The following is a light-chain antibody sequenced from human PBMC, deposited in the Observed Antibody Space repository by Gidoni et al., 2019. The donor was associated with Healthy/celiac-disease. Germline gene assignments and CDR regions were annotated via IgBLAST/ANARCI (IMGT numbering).Light chain of an antibody. CDR2: DAS. CDR3: QQSYSTPGT. Sequence: DIQLTQSPSPLTASLRDRVTITCRASQSISSFLNWYQQKPGEAPKLLIFDASRLQSGVPSRFSGRGSGTDFTLTISSLQPGEFAVYFCQQSYSTPGTFXQXTKV. J-gene: IGKJ1*01. V-gene: IGKV1-39*01. CDR1: QSISSF.